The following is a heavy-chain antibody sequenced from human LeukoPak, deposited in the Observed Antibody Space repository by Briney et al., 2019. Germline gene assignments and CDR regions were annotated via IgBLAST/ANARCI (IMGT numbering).Heavy chain of an antibody. CDR2: ISGSSTTI. Sequence: GGSLRLSCAASGFAFDNNAMNWVRQAPGKGLEWVSYISGSSTTIYYADSVKGRFTISRDNAKNSLYLQMDSLRAEDTAVYYCAREVGPISDWGQGTLVSVSS. J-gene: IGHJ4*02. CDR3: AREVGPISD. CDR1: GFAFDNNA. D-gene: IGHD1-26*01. V-gene: IGHV3-48*01.